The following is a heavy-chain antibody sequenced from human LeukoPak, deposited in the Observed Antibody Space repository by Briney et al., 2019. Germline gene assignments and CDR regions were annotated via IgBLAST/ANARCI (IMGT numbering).Heavy chain of an antibody. CDR1: GYTFTSYD. CDR2: MNPNSGNT. Sequence: GASVKVSCKASGYTFTSYDINWVRQATGQGLEWMGWMNPNSGNTGYAQKFQGRVTMTRNTSISTAYMELSSLRSEDTAVYYCASCWSGYYSFDPWGQGTLVTVSS. J-gene: IGHJ5*02. V-gene: IGHV1-8*01. D-gene: IGHD3-3*01. CDR3: ASCWSGYYSFDP.